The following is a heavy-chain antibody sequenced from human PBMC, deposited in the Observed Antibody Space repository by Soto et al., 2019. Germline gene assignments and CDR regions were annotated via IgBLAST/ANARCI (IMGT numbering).Heavy chain of an antibody. CDR3: ERGPAGDCKNGMDV. Sequence: SGPTLVNLTQTLTLTCPFSGFLLSTIGMCLSWIRQPPGKALEWLALIDWDDDKYYSSYLKSRLTISKATPKNQVYLINTNMDPVDTATYSLERGPAGDCKNGMDVWGQGTTVTVSS. D-gene: IGHD2-21*02. CDR1: GFLLSTIGMC. V-gene: IGHV2-70*01. J-gene: IGHJ6*02. CDR2: IDWDDDK.